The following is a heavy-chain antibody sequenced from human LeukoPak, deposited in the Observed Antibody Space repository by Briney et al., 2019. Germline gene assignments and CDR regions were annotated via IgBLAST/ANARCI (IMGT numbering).Heavy chain of an antibody. J-gene: IGHJ4*02. CDR3: ARTRVDTTTFDYFDY. CDR2: YSDGST. V-gene: IGHV3-53*01. Sequence: YSDGSTSYADSVKGRFTISRDNSKNTLYLQMNSLRAEDTAVYYCARTRVDTTTFDYFDYWGQGTLVTVSS. D-gene: IGHD4-11*01.